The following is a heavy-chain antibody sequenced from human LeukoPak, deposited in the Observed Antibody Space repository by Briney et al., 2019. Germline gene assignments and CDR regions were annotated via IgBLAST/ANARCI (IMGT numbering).Heavy chain of an antibody. J-gene: IGHJ6*03. CDR2: INSDGSST. Sequence: GGSLRLSCAASGFTFSSYWMHWVRQAPGKGLVWVSRINSDGSSTSYADSVKGRFTISRDNAKNSLYLQMNSLRAEDTAVYYCARAHGAGGLGYYYMDVWGKGTTVTISS. CDR3: ARAHGAGGLGYYYMDV. D-gene: IGHD6-19*01. V-gene: IGHV3-74*01. CDR1: GFTFSSYW.